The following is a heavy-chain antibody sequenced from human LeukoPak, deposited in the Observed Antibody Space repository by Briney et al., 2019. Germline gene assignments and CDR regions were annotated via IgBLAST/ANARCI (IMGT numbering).Heavy chain of an antibody. V-gene: IGHV3-64D*06. CDR1: GFTFSGHF. CDR2: ISINGDKT. D-gene: IGHD1-26*01. J-gene: IGHJ4*02. Sequence: GGSLRLSCSASGFTFSGHFMHWVRQAPGKGLEYVSSISINGDKTYYAESVRGRFTISRDNSKNTLYLQLSSLRVEDTAVYYCIKDRIGTWSFDHWGQGTLLTVSS. CDR3: IKDRIGTWSFDH.